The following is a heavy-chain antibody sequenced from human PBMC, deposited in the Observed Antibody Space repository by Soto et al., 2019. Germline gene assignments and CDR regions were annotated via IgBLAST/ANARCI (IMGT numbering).Heavy chain of an antibody. V-gene: IGHV3-48*02. CDR1: GFTFSSYS. D-gene: IGHD3-3*01. CDR3: ARESRFLEWLSLNWFDP. Sequence: PGGSLRLSCAASGFTFSSYSMNWVRQAPGKGLEWVSYFSSSSSTIYYADSVKGRFTISRYNAKNSLYLQMNSLRDEDTAVYYCARESRFLEWLSLNWFDPWGQGTLVTVSS. CDR2: FSSSSSTI. J-gene: IGHJ5*02.